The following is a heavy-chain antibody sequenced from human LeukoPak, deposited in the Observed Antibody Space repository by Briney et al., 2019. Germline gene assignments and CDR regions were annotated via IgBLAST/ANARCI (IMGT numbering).Heavy chain of an antibody. D-gene: IGHD3-22*01. Sequence: SETLSLTCAVYGGPFSGYYWSWIRQPPGKGLEWIGEINHSGSANYNPSLKSRVTISVDMSKNQFSLKLSSVTAADTAVCYCARARGDYYDSSGYYSAFDYWGQGTLVTVSS. CDR3: ARARGDYYDSSGYYSAFDY. CDR2: INHSGSA. J-gene: IGHJ4*02. V-gene: IGHV4-34*01. CDR1: GGPFSGYY.